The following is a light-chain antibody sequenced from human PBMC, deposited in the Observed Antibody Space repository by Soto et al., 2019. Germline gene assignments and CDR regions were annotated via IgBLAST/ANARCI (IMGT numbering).Light chain of an antibody. CDR3: QQYKSYAPLT. CDR2: DGS. Sequence: DIQMTQSPSTLSASVGERVTITCRASQSVSNWLAWYQQKPGKAPKLLIYDGSGLESGVPSRFSGSGSGTEFTITISSLQPDDFAAYYCQQYKSYAPLTFGGGTKVDIK. CDR1: QSVSNW. V-gene: IGKV1-5*01. J-gene: IGKJ4*01.